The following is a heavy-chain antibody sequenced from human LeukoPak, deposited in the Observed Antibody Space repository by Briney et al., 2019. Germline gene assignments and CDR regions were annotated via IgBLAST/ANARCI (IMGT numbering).Heavy chain of an antibody. V-gene: IGHV1-46*01. D-gene: IGHD2-8*01. CDR1: GYTFTGYY. Sequence: ASVKVSCKASGYTFTGYYMHWVRQAPGQGLEWMGVINPSAGSISYAQKFQGRVTMTRDTSTSTVYMELSSLRSEDTAVYYCARGKCINGVCYPTDYWGQGTLVTVSS. CDR2: INPSAGSI. J-gene: IGHJ4*02. CDR3: ARGKCINGVCYPTDY.